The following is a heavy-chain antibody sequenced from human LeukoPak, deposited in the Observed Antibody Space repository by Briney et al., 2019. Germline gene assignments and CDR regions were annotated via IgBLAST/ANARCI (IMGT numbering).Heavy chain of an antibody. CDR3: AKDEGLGYCSGGSCYFFDY. CDR2: ISYDGSNK. V-gene: IGHV3-30-3*01. CDR1: GFTFSSYA. Sequence: GGSLRLSCAASGFTFSSYAMHWVRQAPGKGLEWVAVISYDGSNKYYADSVKGRFTISRDNSKNTLYLEMNSLRAEDTAVYYCAKDEGLGYCSGGSCYFFDYWGQGTLVTVSS. J-gene: IGHJ4*02. D-gene: IGHD2-15*01.